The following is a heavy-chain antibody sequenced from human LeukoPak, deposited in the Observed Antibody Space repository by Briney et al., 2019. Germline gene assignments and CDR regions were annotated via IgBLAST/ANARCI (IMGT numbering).Heavy chain of an antibody. Sequence: GASVKVSCKASGYTFTTYEIHWVRPATGQGLEWMGWMNPNSGNTGYAQKFQGRVTITRNTSISTAYMELSSLGSEDTAVYYCARGLYDSSGYTYYFDYWGQGTLVTVSS. CDR3: ARGLYDSSGYTYYFDY. D-gene: IGHD3-22*01. CDR1: GYTFTTYE. CDR2: MNPNSGNT. J-gene: IGHJ4*02. V-gene: IGHV1-8*01.